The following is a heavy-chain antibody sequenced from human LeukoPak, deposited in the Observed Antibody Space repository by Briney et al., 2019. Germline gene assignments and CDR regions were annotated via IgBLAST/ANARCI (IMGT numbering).Heavy chain of an antibody. CDR1: RFTFSSYS. CDR3: VRVYSGSPDPAY. CDR2: ISSSNSYV. Sequence: GGSLSLSCAASRFTFSSYSMNWLRQAPGQGLECVSSISSSNSYVYSADSVQGRFTISRDNAKTSLYLEMNSLRADDTAVYYCVRVYSGSPDPAYWGQGTLVTVSS. V-gene: IGHV3-21*01. J-gene: IGHJ4*02. D-gene: IGHD1-26*01.